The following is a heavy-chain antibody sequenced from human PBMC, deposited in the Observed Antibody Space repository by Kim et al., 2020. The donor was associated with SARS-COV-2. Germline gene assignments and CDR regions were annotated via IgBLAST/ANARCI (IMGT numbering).Heavy chain of an antibody. Sequence: GESLKISCKGSGYSFASYWISWVRQMPGKGLEWMGRIDPSDSYTNYSPSFQGHVTISADKSISTAYLQWSSLKASDTAMYYCARRPELLAAAGDECFQHWGQGTLITVSS. CDR1: GYSFASYW. CDR2: IDPSDSYT. D-gene: IGHD6-13*01. V-gene: IGHV5-10-1*01. J-gene: IGHJ1*01. CDR3: ARRPELLAAAGDECFQH.